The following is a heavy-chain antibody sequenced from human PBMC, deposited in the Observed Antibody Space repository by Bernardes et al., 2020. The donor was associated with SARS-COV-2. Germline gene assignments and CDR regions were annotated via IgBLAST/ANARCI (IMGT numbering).Heavy chain of an antibody. CDR2: IYSGGST. CDR3: ATRRLALTGYGSGGGNAFDI. CDR1: GFTVSSNY. D-gene: IGHD3-10*01. V-gene: IGHV3-66*02. Sequence: GGSLRLSCAASGFTVSSNYMSWVRQAPGKGLEWVSVIYSGGSTYYADSVKGRFTISRDNSKNTLYLQMNSLRAEDTAVYYCATRRLALTGYGSGGGNAFDIWGQGTMVTVSS. J-gene: IGHJ3*02.